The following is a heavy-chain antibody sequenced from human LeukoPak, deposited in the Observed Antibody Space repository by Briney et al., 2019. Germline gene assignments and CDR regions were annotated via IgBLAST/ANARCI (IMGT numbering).Heavy chain of an antibody. Sequence: GRSLRLSCAASGFTFDDYAMHWVRQAPGKGLEWVSGISWRSGSIVYADSVKGRFTISRDNAKNSLYLQMNSLRPEDTALYYCAKEEVATVGYCTSTTCQGLDYWGQGTLVTVSS. CDR1: GFTFDDYA. J-gene: IGHJ4*02. CDR2: ISWRSGSI. V-gene: IGHV3-9*01. D-gene: IGHD2-2*01. CDR3: AKEEVATVGYCTSTTCQGLDY.